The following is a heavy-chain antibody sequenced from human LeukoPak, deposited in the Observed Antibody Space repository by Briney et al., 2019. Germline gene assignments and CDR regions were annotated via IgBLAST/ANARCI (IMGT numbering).Heavy chain of an antibody. V-gene: IGHV3-23*01. CDR3: ARGGGGALYYFDY. Sequence: GGSLRLSCSASGFTFSSYAMSWVRQAPGKGLEWVSAISGSGGSTYYADSVKGRFTISRDNSKNTLYLQMNSLRAEDTAVYYCARGGGGALYYFDYWGQGTLVTVSS. D-gene: IGHD1-26*01. J-gene: IGHJ4*02. CDR2: ISGSGGST. CDR1: GFTFSSYA.